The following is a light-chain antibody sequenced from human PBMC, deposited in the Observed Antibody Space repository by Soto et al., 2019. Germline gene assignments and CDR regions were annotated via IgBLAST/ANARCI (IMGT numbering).Light chain of an antibody. V-gene: IGKV1-39*01. CDR3: KQGHTFPWT. CDR2: AAY. Sequence: DIQMTQSPSSLSASVGDRVTITCRASQGITNYLNWYQQKLGQAPRLLIYAAYTLESGVQSRFSGSGSETDFTLSITSLQPEDFATYYCKQGHTFPWTFGQGTKVDIK. CDR1: QGITNY. J-gene: IGKJ1*01.